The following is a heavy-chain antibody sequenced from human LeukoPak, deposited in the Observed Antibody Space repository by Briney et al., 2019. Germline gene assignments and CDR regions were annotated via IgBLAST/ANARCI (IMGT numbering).Heavy chain of an antibody. V-gene: IGHV4-59*01. CDR3: ARAPSVPAAMNDAFDI. J-gene: IGHJ3*02. D-gene: IGHD2-2*01. CDR1: GGSISSYY. CDR2: IYYSGST. Sequence: SETLSLTCTVSGGSISSYYWSWIRQPPGKGLEWIGYIYYSGSTNYNPSLKSRVTISVDTSKNQFSLKLSSVTAADTAVYYCARAPSVPAAMNDAFDIWGQGTMVTVSS.